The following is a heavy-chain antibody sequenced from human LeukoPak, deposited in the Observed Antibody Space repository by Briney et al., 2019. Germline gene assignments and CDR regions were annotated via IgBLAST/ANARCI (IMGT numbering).Heavy chain of an antibody. J-gene: IGHJ5*02. Sequence: SETLSLTCAVSGYSITSDYNWGWIRQPPGKGLEWVGTISHTGTTYYNPSLKSRVTISIDTSDQFSVKLTSVTAADTAAYYCARFESTSGRGFDPWGQGTLVTVSS. CDR3: ARFESTSGRGFDP. CDR1: GYSITSDYN. CDR2: ISHTGTT. V-gene: IGHV4-38-2*01. D-gene: IGHD2-2*01.